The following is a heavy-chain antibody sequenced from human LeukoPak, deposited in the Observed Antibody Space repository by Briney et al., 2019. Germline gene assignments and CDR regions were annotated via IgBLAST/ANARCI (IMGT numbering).Heavy chain of an antibody. Sequence: SETLSLTCTVSGGSISSSSYYWGWIRQPPGKGLEWIGSIYYSGSTYYNPSLKSRVTISVDTSMNQFSLKLSSVTAADTAVYYCARGEAVAGTPFDYWGQGTLVTVSS. CDR2: IYYSGST. J-gene: IGHJ4*02. V-gene: IGHV4-39*01. CDR1: GGSISSSSYY. CDR3: ARGEAVAGTPFDY. D-gene: IGHD6-19*01.